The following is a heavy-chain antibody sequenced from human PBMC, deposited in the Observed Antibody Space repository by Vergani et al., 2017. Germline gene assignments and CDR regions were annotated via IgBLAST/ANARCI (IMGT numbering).Heavy chain of an antibody. Sequence: QVQLQESGPGLVKPSQTLSLTCTVSGGSINSQNYYWSWIRQPAGKGLEWIGRIHTSGSTNYNPSLKSRVTMSEDTSKNQFSLNLTSVTAADTAVYLCARGSCLGGSCYKPLFDYWGQGILVTVSS. CDR2: IHTSGST. CDR3: ARGSCLGGSCYKPLFDY. V-gene: IGHV4-61*02. J-gene: IGHJ4*02. D-gene: IGHD2-15*01. CDR1: GGSINSQNYY.